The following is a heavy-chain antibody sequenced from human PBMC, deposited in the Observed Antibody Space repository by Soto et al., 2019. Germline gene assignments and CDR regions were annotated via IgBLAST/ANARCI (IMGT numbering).Heavy chain of an antibody. J-gene: IGHJ4*02. CDR2: ISSSSSYI. V-gene: IGHV3-21*01. CDR1: GFTFSSYS. D-gene: IGHD3-16*02. CDR3: ARGASEFHDYVWGSDRYTEPHFDY. Sequence: GESLKISCAASGFTFSSYSMNWVRQAPGKGREWVSSISSSSSYIYYADSVKGRFTISRDNAKKSLYLQMNSLRAEDTAVYSCARGASEFHDYVWGSDRYTEPHFDYWGQGTLGTVSS.